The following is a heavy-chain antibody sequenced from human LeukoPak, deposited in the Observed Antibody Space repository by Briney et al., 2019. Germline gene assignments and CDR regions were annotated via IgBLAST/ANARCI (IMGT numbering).Heavy chain of an antibody. V-gene: IGHV1-2*06. Sequence: ASVKVSCXASGYTFTGYYMHWVQQAPGQGLEWMGRINPNSGGTNYAQKFQGRVTMTRDTSISTAYMELSRLRSDDTAVYYCARDLGSSGYYIYYYYYMDVWGKGTTVTVSS. CDR1: GYTFTGYY. J-gene: IGHJ6*03. CDR3: ARDLGSSGYYIYYYYYMDV. D-gene: IGHD3-22*01. CDR2: INPNSGGT.